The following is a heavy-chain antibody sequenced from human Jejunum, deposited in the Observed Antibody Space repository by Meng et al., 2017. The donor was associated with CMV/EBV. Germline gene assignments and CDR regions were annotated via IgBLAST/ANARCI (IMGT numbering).Heavy chain of an antibody. D-gene: IGHD1-26*01. V-gene: IGHV1-18*01. CDR3: ARVEVGITSGDY. Sequence: QAQLVRSGGEVKEPGASLKVSFKASGYPFTNYGITWVRQAPGQGLEWMGWISAYNGNTNYAQTLQGRLTMTTDTSTSTAYMELRSLRSDDTAVYYCARVEVGITSGDYWGQGTLVTVSS. J-gene: IGHJ4*02. CDR2: ISAYNGNT. CDR1: GYPFTNYG.